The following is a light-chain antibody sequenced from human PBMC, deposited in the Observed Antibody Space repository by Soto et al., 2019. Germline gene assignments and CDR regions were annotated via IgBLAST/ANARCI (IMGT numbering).Light chain of an antibody. Sequence: ENVLTQSPATLSLSPGERATLSCRASHGVSSSLAWYQQKPGQAPRLLIYDTSNRATGIPARFSGSGSGTDFTLTISSLEPEDFAVYHCQQRNSRPSITFGQGTRLEIK. CDR1: HGVSSS. J-gene: IGKJ5*01. CDR3: QQRNSRPSIT. V-gene: IGKV3-11*01. CDR2: DTS.